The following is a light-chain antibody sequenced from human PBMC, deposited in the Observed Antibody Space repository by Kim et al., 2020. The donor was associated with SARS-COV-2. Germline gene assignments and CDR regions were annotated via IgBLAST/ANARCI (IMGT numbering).Light chain of an antibody. CDR1: QGISRY. Sequence: AIRMTQSPSSLSASTGDRVTITCRASQGISRYLAWYQQKPGKAPELLIYDASTLQSGVPSRFSGSGSGTDFTLSINGLQSEDFATYYCQQYDSFPQTFGGGTKLEI. J-gene: IGKJ4*01. CDR2: DAS. CDR3: QQYDSFPQT. V-gene: IGKV1-8*01.